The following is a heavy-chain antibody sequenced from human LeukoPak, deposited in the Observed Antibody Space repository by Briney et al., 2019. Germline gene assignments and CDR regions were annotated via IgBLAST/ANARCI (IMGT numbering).Heavy chain of an antibody. CDR2: ISAYSGNT. Sequence: GASVKVSCKASGYTFTSYGISWVRQAPGQGLEWMGWISAYSGNTNYAQKLQGRVTMTTDTSTSTAYMELRSLRSDDTAVYYCARARYYDILTGYYQGKYYFDYWGQGTLVTVSS. CDR1: GYTFTSYG. V-gene: IGHV1-18*01. CDR3: ARARYYDILTGYYQGKYYFDY. D-gene: IGHD3-9*01. J-gene: IGHJ4*02.